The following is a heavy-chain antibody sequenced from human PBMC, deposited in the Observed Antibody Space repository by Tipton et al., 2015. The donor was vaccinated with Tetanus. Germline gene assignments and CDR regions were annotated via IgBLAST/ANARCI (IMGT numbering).Heavy chain of an antibody. Sequence: TLSLTCSVSGGSISSNTYSWDWIRQPPGEGLEWVGSISYSGTTDYNPSLKSRVTISVDTSKNQFSLKLSSVTAADTARYFCARHPIISGYRFIDHWGQGTLVTVSS. D-gene: IGHD5-12*01. J-gene: IGHJ4*02. CDR1: GGSISSNTYS. V-gene: IGHV4-39*01. CDR3: ARHPIISGYRFIDH. CDR2: ISYSGTT.